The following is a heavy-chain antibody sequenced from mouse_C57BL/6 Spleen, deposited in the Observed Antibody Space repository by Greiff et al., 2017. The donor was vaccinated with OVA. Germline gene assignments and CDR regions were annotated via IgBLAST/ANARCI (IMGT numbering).Heavy chain of an antibody. V-gene: IGHV1-69*01. J-gene: IGHJ4*01. CDR1: GYTFTSYW. Sequence: QVQLQQPGAELVMPGASVKLSCKASGYTFTSYWMHWVKQRPGQGLEWIGEIDPSDSYTNYNQKFKGKSTLTVDESSSTAYMQLSSLTSEDSAVYYCARGAPMDYWGQGTSVTVSS. CDR2: IDPSDSYT. CDR3: ARGAPMDY.